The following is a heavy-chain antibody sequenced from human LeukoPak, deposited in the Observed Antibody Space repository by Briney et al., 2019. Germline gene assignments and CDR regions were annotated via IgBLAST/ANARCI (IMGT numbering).Heavy chain of an antibody. Sequence: GASVKVSCKASGYTFTSYYMHSVRHAPGQGLEWMGIINPSGGSTSYAQKFQGRVTMTRDTSTSTVYMELSSLRSEATAVYYCAIDLRITIFGVVNYYYYMDVWGKGTTVTVSS. V-gene: IGHV1-46*01. CDR1: GYTFTSYY. CDR3: AIDLRITIFGVVNYYYYMDV. D-gene: IGHD3-3*01. J-gene: IGHJ6*03. CDR2: INPSGGST.